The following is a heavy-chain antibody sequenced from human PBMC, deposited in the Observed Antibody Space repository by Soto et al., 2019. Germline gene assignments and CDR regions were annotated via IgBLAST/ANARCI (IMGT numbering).Heavy chain of an antibody. CDR2: IIPILGIA. V-gene: IGHV1-69*02. D-gene: IGHD2-2*01. J-gene: IGHJ6*02. CDR1: GGTFSIYT. CDR3: ARWYCSSTSCYAVDV. Sequence: SVKVSFKASGGTFSIYTISWVRQAPGQGLEWMGRIIPILGIANYAQKFQGRVTITADKSTSTAYMELSSLRSEDTAVYYCARWYCSSTSCYAVDVWGQGTTVTVSS.